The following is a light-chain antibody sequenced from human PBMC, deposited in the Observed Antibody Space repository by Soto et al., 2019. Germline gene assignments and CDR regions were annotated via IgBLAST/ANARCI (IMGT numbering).Light chain of an antibody. J-gene: IGKJ5*01. Sequence: EIVLTQSPGTLSLSPGERATLSCRASQSVSSSYLAWYQQKPGQAPRLLIYAASSRATGIPDRFSGSGSGTDFTLTIRRLEPEDFAVFYCQHYGSSPGTFGQGTRLEIK. V-gene: IGKV3-20*01. CDR1: QSVSSSY. CDR3: QHYGSSPGT. CDR2: AAS.